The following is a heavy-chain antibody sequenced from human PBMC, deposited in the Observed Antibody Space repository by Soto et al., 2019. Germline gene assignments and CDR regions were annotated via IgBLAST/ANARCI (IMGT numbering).Heavy chain of an antibody. CDR3: AKTHRRPDTGYSSGSRYFDY. D-gene: IGHD6-19*01. V-gene: IGHV3-23*01. Sequence: PGGSLRLSCAASGFTFSSYAMSWVRQAPGKGLEWVSAISGSGGSTYYADTVKGRFTISRDNSKNTLYLQMNSLRAEDTAVYYCAKTHRRPDTGYSSGSRYFDYWGQGTLVTVSS. CDR1: GFTFSSYA. CDR2: ISGSGGST. J-gene: IGHJ4*02.